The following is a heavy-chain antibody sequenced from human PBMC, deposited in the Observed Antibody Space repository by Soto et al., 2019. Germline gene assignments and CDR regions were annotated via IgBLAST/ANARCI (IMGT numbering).Heavy chain of an antibody. D-gene: IGHD3-9*01. Sequence: GGSLRLSCAASGFTFDDYAMHWVRQAPGKGLEWVSGISWNSGSIGYADSVKGRFTISRDNAKNSLYLQMNSLRAEDTALYYCAKTTRYDILTGYYLSDAFDIWGQGTMVTVSS. CDR2: ISWNSGSI. V-gene: IGHV3-9*01. CDR1: GFTFDDYA. CDR3: AKTTRYDILTGYYLSDAFDI. J-gene: IGHJ3*02.